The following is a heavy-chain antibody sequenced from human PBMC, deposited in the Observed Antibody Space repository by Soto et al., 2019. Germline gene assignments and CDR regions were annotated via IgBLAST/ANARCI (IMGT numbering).Heavy chain of an antibody. CDR3: ARDRGITMIALEGFQH. D-gene: IGHD3-22*01. CDR2: IYYSGST. CDR1: GGSISSGGYY. Sequence: QVQLQESGPGLVKPSQTLSLTCTVSGGSISSGGYYWSWIRQHPGKGLEWIGYIYYSGSTYYNPSLKSRVTISVDTSKNQFSLKLSSVTAADTAVYYCARDRGITMIALEGFQHWGQGTLVTVSS. V-gene: IGHV4-31*03. J-gene: IGHJ1*01.